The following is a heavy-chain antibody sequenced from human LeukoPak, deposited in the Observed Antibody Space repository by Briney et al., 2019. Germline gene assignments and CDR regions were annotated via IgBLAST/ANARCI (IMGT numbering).Heavy chain of an antibody. Sequence: ASVKVSCKASGYTFTSYYMHWVRQAPGQGLEWMGIINPSGGSTSYAQKFQGRVTMTRDTSTSTVYRELSSLRSEDTAVYYCARGAVGSVVLAAISGAFDIWGQGTMVTVSS. D-gene: IGHD2-2*01. CDR2: INPSGGST. V-gene: IGHV1-46*01. J-gene: IGHJ3*02. CDR3: ARGAVGSVVLAAISGAFDI. CDR1: GYTFTSYY.